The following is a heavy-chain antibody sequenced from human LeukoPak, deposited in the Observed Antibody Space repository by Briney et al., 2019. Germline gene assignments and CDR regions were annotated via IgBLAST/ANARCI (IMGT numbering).Heavy chain of an antibody. D-gene: IGHD4-11*01. CDR2: IYYSGST. CDR1: GGSISSYY. CDR3: ARLRQYPGGGY. Sequence: SEALSLTCTVSGGSISSYYWGWIRQPPGKGLEWIGSIYYSGSTYYNPSLKSRVTISVDTSKNQFSLKLSSVTAADTAVYYCARLRQYPGGGYWGQGTLVTVSS. V-gene: IGHV4-39*01. J-gene: IGHJ4*02.